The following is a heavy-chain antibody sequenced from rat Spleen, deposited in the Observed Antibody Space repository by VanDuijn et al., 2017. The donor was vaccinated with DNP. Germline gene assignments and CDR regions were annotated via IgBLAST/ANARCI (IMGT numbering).Heavy chain of an antibody. CDR3: SRGRDYGYNFDY. CDR2: ISSGGST. J-gene: IGHJ2*01. CDR1: GFSLSSYG. Sequence: QVQLKESGPGLVQPSQTLSLTCTVSGFSLSSYGVGWVRQPPGKGLEWIAAISSGGSTYYNSALKSRLTISRDTSKSQVFLKMNSLQTEDTAIYFCSRGRDYGYNFDYWGQGVMVTVSS. V-gene: IGHV2S12*01. D-gene: IGHD1-11*01.